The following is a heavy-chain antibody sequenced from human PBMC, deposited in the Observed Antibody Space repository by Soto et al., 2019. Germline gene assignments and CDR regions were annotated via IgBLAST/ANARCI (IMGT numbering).Heavy chain of an antibody. CDR2: ISGSGGST. CDR3: AKESPVTWIISYYFDY. Sequence: PGGSLRLSCAASGFTFSSYAMSWVRQAPGKGLEWVSAISGSGGSTYYADSVKGRFTISRDNSKNTLYLQMNSLRAEDTAVYYCAKESPVTWIISYYFDYWGQGTLVTVSS. D-gene: IGHD4-17*01. J-gene: IGHJ4*02. CDR1: GFTFSSYA. V-gene: IGHV3-23*01.